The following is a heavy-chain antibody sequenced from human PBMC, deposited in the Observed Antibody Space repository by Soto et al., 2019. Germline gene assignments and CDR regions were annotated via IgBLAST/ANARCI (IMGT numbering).Heavy chain of an antibody. D-gene: IGHD1-1*01. V-gene: IGHV4-4*07. Sequence: PSETLSLTCTVSGGSISSYYWSWLRHPAGKGLEWIGRIYTSGSTNYNPSLKSRVTMSVDTSKNQFSLKLSSVTAADTAVYYCARDCRYSTYNWFDPWGQGTLVTVSS. CDR2: IYTSGST. CDR3: ARDCRYSTYNWFDP. CDR1: GGSISSYY. J-gene: IGHJ5*02.